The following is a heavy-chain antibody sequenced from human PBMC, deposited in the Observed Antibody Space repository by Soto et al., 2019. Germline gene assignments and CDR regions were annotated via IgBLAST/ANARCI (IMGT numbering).Heavy chain of an antibody. D-gene: IGHD5-18*01. CDR3: ARSGYSYGPNMD. V-gene: IGHV1-69*01. J-gene: IGHJ4*02. CDR1: RGSFGASG. CDR2: FIPIFGTA. Sequence: LVQSGAEVKKPGSSVKVSCRAGRGSFGASGFSWVRQAPGQGLEWVGGFIPIFGTANYAQKFQDRVTMTADESTSTVYMELRSLRSEDTALYYCARSGYSYGPNMDWGQGTLVTVST.